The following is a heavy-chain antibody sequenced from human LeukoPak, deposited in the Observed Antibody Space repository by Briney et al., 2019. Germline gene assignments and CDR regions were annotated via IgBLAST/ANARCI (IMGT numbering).Heavy chain of an antibody. V-gene: IGHV3-21*01. CDR3: AELGITMIGGV. CDR2: ISSSRSYI. CDR1: GFTFSTYT. J-gene: IGHJ6*04. D-gene: IGHD3-10*02. Sequence: GGSLRLSCAASGFTFSTYTMNWVRQAPGKGLEWVSSISSSRSYIYYADSVKGRFTISRDNAKNSLYLQMNSLRAEDTAVYYCAELGITMIGGVWGKGTTVTISS.